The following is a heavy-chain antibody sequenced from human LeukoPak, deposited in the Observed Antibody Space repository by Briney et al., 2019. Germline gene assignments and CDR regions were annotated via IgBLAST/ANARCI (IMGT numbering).Heavy chain of an antibody. D-gene: IGHD2-2*01. CDR3: TTDRRDHLLWSGDYGVDY. CDR2: IKSKTDGGTT. CDR1: GFIFSNAW. V-gene: IGHV3-15*01. J-gene: IGHJ4*02. Sequence: PGGSLRLSCAASGFIFSNAWMSWVRQAPGKGLEWVGRIKSKTDGGTTDYAAPVKGRFTISRDDSKNTLYLQMNSLQTEDTAVYYCTTDRRDHLLWSGDYGVDYWGQGTLVTVSS.